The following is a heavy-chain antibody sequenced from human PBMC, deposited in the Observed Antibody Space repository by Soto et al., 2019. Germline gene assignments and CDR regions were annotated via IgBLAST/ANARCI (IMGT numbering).Heavy chain of an antibody. D-gene: IGHD5-18*01. V-gene: IGHV1-46*01. CDR1: RYTFTNFY. CDR3: ARDRGYSYGTNYYYYGMDV. Sequence: ASVKVSCKASRYTFTNFYIHWLRQAPGQGLEWMGIINPSGGSTTYPQKFQGRVTITADESTSTAYMELSSLRSEDTAVYYCARDRGYSYGTNYYYYGMDVWGQGTTVTVSS. CDR2: INPSGGST. J-gene: IGHJ6*02.